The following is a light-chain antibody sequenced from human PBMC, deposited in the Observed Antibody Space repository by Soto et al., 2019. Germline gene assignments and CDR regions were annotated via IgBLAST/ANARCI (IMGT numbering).Light chain of an antibody. V-gene: IGKV1-39*01. CDR1: QRISSY. J-gene: IGKJ1*01. Sequence: DIQMTQSPSSLSASVGDRVTITCRASQRISSYLNWYQQKPEKAPKLLIYAASNLQSGVPSRFSGSGSGTDFTLTISSLQPEDFAAYYCQQSYTTPPTFGQGTKVEIK. CDR3: QQSYTTPPT. CDR2: AAS.